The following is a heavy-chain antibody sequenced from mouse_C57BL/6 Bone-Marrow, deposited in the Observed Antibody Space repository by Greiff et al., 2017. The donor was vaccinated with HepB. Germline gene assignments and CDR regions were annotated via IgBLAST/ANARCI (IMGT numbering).Heavy chain of an antibody. J-gene: IGHJ4*01. Sequence: QVQLQQSGAELVRPGASVKLSCKASGYTFTSYGISWVKQRTGQGLEWIGEIYPKSGNTYYNEKFKGKATLTADKSSSTAYMELRSLTSEDSAVYVCARSSGTSPAMDYWGQGTSVTVSS. D-gene: IGHD4-1*01. V-gene: IGHV1-81*01. CDR2: IYPKSGNT. CDR1: GYTFTSYG. CDR3: ARSSGTSPAMDY.